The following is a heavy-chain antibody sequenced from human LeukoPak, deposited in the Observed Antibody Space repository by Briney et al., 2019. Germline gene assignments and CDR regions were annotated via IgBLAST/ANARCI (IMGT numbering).Heavy chain of an antibody. D-gene: IGHD6-13*01. CDR3: ARGGRIAAAPYGWFDP. Sequence: SETLSLTCTVSGGSISSYYWSWIRQPPGKGLEWIGYIYYSGSTNYNPSLKSRVTISVDTSKNQFSLKLSSVTAVDTAVYYCARGGRIAAAPYGWFDPWGQGTLVTVSS. V-gene: IGHV4-59*01. CDR1: GGSISSYY. J-gene: IGHJ5*02. CDR2: IYYSGST.